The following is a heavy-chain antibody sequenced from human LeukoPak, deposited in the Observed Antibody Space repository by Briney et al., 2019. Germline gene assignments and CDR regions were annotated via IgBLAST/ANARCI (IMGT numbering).Heavy chain of an antibody. CDR3: ARLAAISGSDYPDD. D-gene: IGHD1-26*01. CDR2: TTHDGRT. V-gene: IGHV4-34*01. Sequence: PSETLSLTCALYGASSSNYYWNWIRQPPGEGLEWIGETTHDGRTNYSPSLRGRATISGATSKSQFSLKLYSVTAADTAVYYCARLAAISGSDYPDDWGQGTLVTVSS. J-gene: IGHJ4*02. CDR1: GASSSNYY.